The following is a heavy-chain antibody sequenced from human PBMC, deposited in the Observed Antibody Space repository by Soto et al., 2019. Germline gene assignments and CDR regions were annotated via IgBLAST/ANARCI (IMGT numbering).Heavy chain of an antibody. CDR3: ARDSRLRYGMDV. CDR2: INSDGSST. V-gene: IGHV3-74*01. D-gene: IGHD2-2*01. CDR1: GFTFSSYW. J-gene: IGHJ6*02. Sequence: EVQLVESGGGLVQPGGSLRLSCAASGFTFSSYWMHWVRQAPGKGLVWVSRINSDGSSTSYADSVKGRFTISRDNAKNTLYLQMISLRAEDTAVYYCARDSRLRYGMDVWGQGTTVTVSS.